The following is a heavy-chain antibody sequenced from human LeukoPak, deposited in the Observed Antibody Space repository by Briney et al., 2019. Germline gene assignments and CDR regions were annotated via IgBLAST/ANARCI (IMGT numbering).Heavy chain of an antibody. CDR1: GFTFSSYG. CDR3: ARGGYSYGFDAFDI. V-gene: IGHV3-7*04. Sequence: PGGSLRLSCAASGFTFSSYGMHWVRQAPGKGLEWVANIKQDGSEKYYVDSVKGRFTISRDNAKNSLYLQMNSLRAEDTAVYYCARGGYSYGFDAFDIWGQGTMVTVSS. D-gene: IGHD5-18*01. CDR2: IKQDGSEK. J-gene: IGHJ3*02.